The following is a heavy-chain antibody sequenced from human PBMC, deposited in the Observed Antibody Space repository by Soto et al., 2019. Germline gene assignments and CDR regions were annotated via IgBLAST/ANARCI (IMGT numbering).Heavy chain of an antibody. J-gene: IGHJ6*02. CDR1: GGTFSSYA. D-gene: IGHD2-2*01. CDR2: IIPIFGTA. Sequence: SVKVSCKASGGTFSSYAISWVRQAPGQGLEWMGGIIPIFGTANYAQKFQGRVTITADESTSTAYMELSSLRSEDTAVYYCARGEDIVLVPAADYYYYYGMDVWG. V-gene: IGHV1-69*13. CDR3: ARGEDIVLVPAADYYYYYGMDV.